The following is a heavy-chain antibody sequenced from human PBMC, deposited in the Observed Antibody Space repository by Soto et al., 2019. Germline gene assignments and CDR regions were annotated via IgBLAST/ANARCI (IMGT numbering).Heavy chain of an antibody. CDR2: IIPIFGTA. Sequence: QVQLVQSGAEVKKPGSSVKVSCKASGGTFSSYAISWVRQAPGQGLEWMGGIIPIFGTANYAQKFQGRVTITADESTGTVYMELSSLRSEDKAVYYCARDAGIVAAAGERNWFDPWGQETLVTVSS. J-gene: IGHJ5*02. CDR1: GGTFSSYA. V-gene: IGHV1-69*01. D-gene: IGHD6-13*01. CDR3: ARDAGIVAAAGERNWFDP.